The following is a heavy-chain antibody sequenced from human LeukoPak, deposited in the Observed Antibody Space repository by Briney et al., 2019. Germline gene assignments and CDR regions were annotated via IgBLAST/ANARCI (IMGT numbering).Heavy chain of an antibody. CDR1: GGSFSGYY. V-gene: IGHV4-34*01. CDR2: INHSGST. D-gene: IGHD3-10*01. Sequence: PSETLSLTCAVYGGSFSGYYWSWIRQPPGKGLEWIGEINHSGSTNYNPSLKGRVTISVDTSKNQFSLKLSSVTAADTAVYYCARVHMVRGVIYNWFDPWGQGTLVTVSS. CDR3: ARVHMVRGVIYNWFDP. J-gene: IGHJ5*02.